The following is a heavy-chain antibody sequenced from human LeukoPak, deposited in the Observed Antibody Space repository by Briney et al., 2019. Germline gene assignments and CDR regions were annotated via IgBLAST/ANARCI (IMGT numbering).Heavy chain of an antibody. CDR3: ARTFYGSGSNNWFDP. CDR1: GFSFSSYG. CDR2: ISDDGSNK. J-gene: IGHJ5*02. D-gene: IGHD3-10*01. Sequence: RSGGSLRLSCAASGFSFSSYGMHWVRQAPGKGLEWVAVISDDGSNKYYADSVKGRFTISRDNSKNTLYLQMNSLRAEDTAVYYCARTFYGSGSNNWFDPWGQGTLVTVSS. V-gene: IGHV3-30*03.